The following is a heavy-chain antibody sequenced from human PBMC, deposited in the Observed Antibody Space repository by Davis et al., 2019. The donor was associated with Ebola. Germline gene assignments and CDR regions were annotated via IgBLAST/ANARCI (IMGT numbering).Heavy chain of an antibody. J-gene: IGHJ4*02. V-gene: IGHV3-23*01. Sequence: GGSLRLSCAASGFTFSTYAMGWVRQAPGKGLEWVSDISSGGGAPYYADSVKGRFTTFRDNPKNPLYLQMNSLRADDTAVYYCANQRGVGAIDYDYWGRGTVVTVSS. D-gene: IGHD1-26*01. CDR2: ISSGGGAP. CDR1: GFTFSTYA. CDR3: ANQRGVGAIDYDY.